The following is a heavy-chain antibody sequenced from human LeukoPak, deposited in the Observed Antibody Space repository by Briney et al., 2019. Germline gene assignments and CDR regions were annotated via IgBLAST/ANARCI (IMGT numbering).Heavy chain of an antibody. J-gene: IGHJ3*02. D-gene: IGHD3-22*01. CDR3: ARDHPSTYYYDSSGYDAFDI. CDR2: IYTSGST. Sequence: SETLSLTCTVSGGSISSYYWSWIRQPVGKGLEWIGRIYTSGSTNYNPSLKSRVTMSVDTSKNQFSLKLSSVTAADTAVYYCARDHPSTYYYDSSGYDAFDIWGQGTMVTVSS. CDR1: GGSISSYY. V-gene: IGHV4-4*07.